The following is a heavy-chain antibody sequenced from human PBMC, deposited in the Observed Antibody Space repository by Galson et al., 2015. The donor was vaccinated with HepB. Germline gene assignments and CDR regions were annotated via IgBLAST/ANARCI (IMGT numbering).Heavy chain of an antibody. CDR2: IIPLFGTS. D-gene: IGHD2-15*01. V-gene: IGHV1-69*13. CDR3: ARGGYCSSGSCYGTWFDP. Sequence: SVKVSCKASGGPFKFYGISWFRQAPGPGLEWIGAIIPLFGTSTYAQKFQGRVTITADDITRTAYMNMRSLSSEDTAVYYCARGGYCSSGSCYGTWFDPWGQGTLIAVSA. J-gene: IGHJ5*02. CDR1: GGPFKFYG.